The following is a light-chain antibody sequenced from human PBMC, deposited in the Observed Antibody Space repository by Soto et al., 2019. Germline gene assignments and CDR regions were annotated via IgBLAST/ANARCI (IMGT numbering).Light chain of an antibody. CDR3: AAWDDSLSGRGV. V-gene: IGLV1-47*01. CDR2: RNN. J-gene: IGLJ2*01. CDR1: SSNIGNNY. Sequence: QSVLTQPPSASGTPGQRVTTSCSGSSSNIGNNYVYWYQMVPGTAPKLLIYRNNQRPSGVPDRFSGSRSGTSASLAISGLRSEDEADYYCAAWDDSLSGRGVFGGGTKVTVL.